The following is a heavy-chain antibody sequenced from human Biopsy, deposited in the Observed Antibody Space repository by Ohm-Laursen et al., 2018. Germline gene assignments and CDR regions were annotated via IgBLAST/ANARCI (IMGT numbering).Heavy chain of an antibody. CDR1: GFSFSTYG. J-gene: IGHJ6*02. V-gene: IGHV3-33*06. CDR2: IWYDGTNK. CDR3: AKDRYNYTPIGGFSMDV. Sequence: SLRLSCAASGFSFSTYGIYWVRQAPGKGLEWVAAIWYDGTNKYYADSVKGRFTISRDNSRDTLYLQMSSLRAEDTAVYYCAKDRYNYTPIGGFSMDVWGQGTTVTVSS. D-gene: IGHD5-18*01.